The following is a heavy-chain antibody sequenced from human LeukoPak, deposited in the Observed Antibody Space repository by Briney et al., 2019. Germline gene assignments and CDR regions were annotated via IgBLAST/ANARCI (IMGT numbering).Heavy chain of an antibody. CDR1: GFAFTGHA. V-gene: IGHV3-64D*06. D-gene: IGHD3-10*01. J-gene: IGHJ4*02. CDR2: IGGDGFSA. CDR3: VRDVDYYASGSYLGYFDY. Sequence: GGSLRLSCSASGFAFTGHAMHWVRQAPGKGLEYVAGIGGDGFSAFYADSMSDRVTISKDNSKSTVHLQMTNLRGEDTAVYYCVRDVDYYASGSYLGYFDYWGQGTLVSVSS.